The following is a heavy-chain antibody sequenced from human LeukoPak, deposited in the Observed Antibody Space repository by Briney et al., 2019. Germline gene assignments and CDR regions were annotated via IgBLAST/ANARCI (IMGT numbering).Heavy chain of an antibody. J-gene: IGHJ4*02. Sequence: PQASVKVSCKASGYTFTGYYMHWVRQAPGQGLEWMAWINPNSGGTNYAQKFQGRVTMTRDTSISTAYKELSRLRSDDTAVYYCARAKGSSSGYYFNFDYWGQGTLVTVSS. CDR1: GYTFTGYY. CDR2: INPNSGGT. V-gene: IGHV1-2*02. CDR3: ARAKGSSSGYYFNFDY. D-gene: IGHD3-22*01.